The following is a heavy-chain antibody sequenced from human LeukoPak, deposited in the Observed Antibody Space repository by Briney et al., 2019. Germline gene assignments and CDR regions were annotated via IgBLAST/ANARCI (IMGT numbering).Heavy chain of an antibody. Sequence: SQTLSLTCTVSGGSISSGSYYWSWIRQPAGKGLEWIGRIYTSGSTNYNPSLKSRVTISVDTSKNQFSLKLSSVTAADTAVYYCARHKGEVVLWFGELFYNWFDPWGQGTLVTVSS. J-gene: IGHJ5*02. V-gene: IGHV4-61*02. CDR2: IYTSGST. CDR3: ARHKGEVVLWFGELFYNWFDP. CDR1: GGSISSGSYY. D-gene: IGHD3-10*01.